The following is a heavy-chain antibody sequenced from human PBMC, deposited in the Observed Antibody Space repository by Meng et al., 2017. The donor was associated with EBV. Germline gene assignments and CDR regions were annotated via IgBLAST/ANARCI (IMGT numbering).Heavy chain of an antibody. V-gene: IGHV1-69*01. Sequence: QVQLLQSGAELKKPGSSVKVSGRTSGGTFRSDAVSWVRQAPGQGLEWMGGLIPMVGAPHYAQKFQGRVTIIADESTSTHSMELNSLRSEDTAMYYCASESGRGFTPDYWGQGTLVTVSS. CDR1: GGTFRSDA. CDR3: ASESGRGFTPDY. CDR2: LIPMVGAP. J-gene: IGHJ4*02. D-gene: IGHD3-10*01.